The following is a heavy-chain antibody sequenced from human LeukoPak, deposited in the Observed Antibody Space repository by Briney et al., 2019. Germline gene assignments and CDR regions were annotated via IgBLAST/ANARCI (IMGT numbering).Heavy chain of an antibody. Sequence: ASVKVSCKASGYTFTNYHIKWVRQATGQGLEWMGWMNPNNGDSGYAQKFQGRVTITRDTSISTSYMELRSLRSDDTAVYVCARTTSFTASGYDYWGQGTLVTVSS. CDR1: GYTFTNYH. V-gene: IGHV1-8*03. J-gene: IGHJ4*02. CDR2: MNPNNGDS. CDR3: ARTTSFTASGYDY. D-gene: IGHD6-25*01.